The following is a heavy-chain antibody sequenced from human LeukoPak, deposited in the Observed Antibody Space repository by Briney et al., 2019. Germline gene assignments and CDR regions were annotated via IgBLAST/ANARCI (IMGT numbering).Heavy chain of an antibody. V-gene: IGHV2-70*11. CDR3: ARMTSSYYYGMDV. Sequence: SGPTLVSPTQTLTLTCTLSGFSLTTRGMCVSWIRQPPGKALEWLARIDWDDDKYYSTSLKTRLTISKDTSRNQVVFTMTKMDPVDTATYYCARMTSSYYYGMDVWGQGTTVTVSS. J-gene: IGHJ6*02. CDR2: IDWDDDK. CDR1: GFSLTTRGMC.